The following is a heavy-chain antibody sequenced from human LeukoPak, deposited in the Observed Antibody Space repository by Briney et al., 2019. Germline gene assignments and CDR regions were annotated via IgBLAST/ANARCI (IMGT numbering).Heavy chain of an antibody. J-gene: IGHJ4*02. CDR1: GFMFSSNW. Sequence: GGSLRLSCAASGFMFSSNWMSWVRLAPGKGLEWVANIKEDGTETYYVDSVKGRFTISRDNAKNTVYLQMNSLRAEDTAVYYCVSFYETYWGRGTLVTVSS. V-gene: IGHV3-7*01. D-gene: IGHD2/OR15-2a*01. CDR2: IKEDGTET. CDR3: VSFYETY.